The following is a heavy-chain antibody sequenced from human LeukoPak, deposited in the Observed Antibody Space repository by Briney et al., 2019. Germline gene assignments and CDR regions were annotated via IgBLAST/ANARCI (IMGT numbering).Heavy chain of an antibody. D-gene: IGHD2-2*01. CDR2: ISSNGGST. CDR3: ARYRCSSTSCFVDY. J-gene: IGHJ4*02. Sequence: GGSLRLSCEASGFTFSNYAMYWVRQAPGKGLEYVSAISSNGGSTYYANSVKGRFTISRDNSKNTLYLQMGSLRAEDMAVYYCARYRCSSTSCFVDYWGQGTLVTVSS. CDR1: GFTFSNYA. V-gene: IGHV3-64*01.